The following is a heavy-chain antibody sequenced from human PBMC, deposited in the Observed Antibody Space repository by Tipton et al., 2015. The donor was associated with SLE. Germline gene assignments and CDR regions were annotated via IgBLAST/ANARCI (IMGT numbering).Heavy chain of an antibody. J-gene: IGHJ4*02. Sequence: GSLRLSCAASGFTFSDYYMNWIRQTPGKGLEWLSYISSSGSTTFYADSVRGRFTISRDNAKNSLYLQMDSLRAEDTAVYYCARDSLPRNIPLDSWGQGTLVTVSS. V-gene: IGHV3-11*04. CDR1: GFTFSDYY. CDR2: ISSSGSTT. CDR3: ARDSLPRNIPLDS.